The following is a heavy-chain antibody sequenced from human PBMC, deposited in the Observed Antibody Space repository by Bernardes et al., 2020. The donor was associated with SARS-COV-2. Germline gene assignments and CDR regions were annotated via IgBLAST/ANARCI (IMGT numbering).Heavy chain of an antibody. V-gene: IGHV1-18*01. CDR2: ISAYNGNT. D-gene: IGHD2-2*01. Sequence: ASVKVSCKASGYTFTSYGISWVRQAPGQGLEWMGWISAYNGNTNYAQKLQGRVTMTTDTSTSTAYMELRSLRSDDTAVYYCARVGCSSTSCYAHVFDYWGQGTLVTVSS. CDR1: GYTFTSYG. CDR3: ARVGCSSTSCYAHVFDY. J-gene: IGHJ4*02.